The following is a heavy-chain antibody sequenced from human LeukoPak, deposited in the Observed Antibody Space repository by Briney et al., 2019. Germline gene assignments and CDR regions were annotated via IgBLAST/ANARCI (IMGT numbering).Heavy chain of an antibody. CDR3: ERVRWYCSGGSCYKPSGYYFDY. V-gene: IGHV4-34*01. J-gene: IGHJ4*02. D-gene: IGHD2-15*01. CDR1: GGSFSGYY. CDR2: INHSGST. Sequence: AETLSLTCAVYGGSFSGYYWSWIRQPPGKGLEWIGEINHSGSTNYNPSFKSGVTISVKTSKNQLSCKLSSVTGADAAVYDGERVRWYCSGGSCYKPSGYYFDYWGQGTLVTVSS.